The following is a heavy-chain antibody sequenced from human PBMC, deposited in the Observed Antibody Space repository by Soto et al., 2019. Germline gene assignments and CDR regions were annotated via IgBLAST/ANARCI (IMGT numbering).Heavy chain of an antibody. D-gene: IGHD6-13*01. J-gene: IGHJ2*01. CDR1: GFTFSTYW. CDR3: AREAGLHVSWYFDL. CDR2: IKSDGSSI. V-gene: IGHV3-74*01. Sequence: EVPLVESGGGLLQPGGSLRLSCAASGFTFSTYWMHWVRQAPGEGLVWVSRIKSDGSSISYADSVKGRFTISRDNARNTLSLQMNSLRAEDTAVYYCAREAGLHVSWYFDLWGRGTLVTVSS.